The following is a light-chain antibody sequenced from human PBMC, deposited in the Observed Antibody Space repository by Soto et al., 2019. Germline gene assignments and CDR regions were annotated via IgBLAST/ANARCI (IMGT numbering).Light chain of an antibody. J-gene: IGKJ5*01. CDR2: DAS. V-gene: IGKV1-33*01. CDR1: QDISNY. Sequence: DIQMTQSPSSLSASVGDRVTITCQASQDISNYLNWYQQKPGKAPKLLIYDASTLQTGVPSRFSGRASRTAFTFTISSLQPEDVATYYWQQYDNLPPITFGQGTRLEIK. CDR3: QQYDNLPPIT.